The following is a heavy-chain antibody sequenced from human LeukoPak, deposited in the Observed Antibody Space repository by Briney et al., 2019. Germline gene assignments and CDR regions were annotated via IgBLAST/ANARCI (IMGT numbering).Heavy chain of an antibody. J-gene: IGHJ3*02. CDR2: ISSSSSYI. D-gene: IGHD2-2*01. Sequence: GGSLRLSCAASGFTFSSYSMNWVRQAPGKGLEWVSYISSSSSYIYYADSVKGRFTISRDNAKNSLYLQMNSLRAEDTAVYYCARDFTDVVVPAADAFDIWGQETMVTVSS. CDR3: ARDFTDVVVPAADAFDI. V-gene: IGHV3-21*01. CDR1: GFTFSSYS.